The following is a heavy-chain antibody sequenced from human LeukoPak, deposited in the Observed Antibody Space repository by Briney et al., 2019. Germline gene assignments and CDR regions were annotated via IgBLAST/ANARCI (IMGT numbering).Heavy chain of an antibody. CDR1: GYTCTAYY. Sequence: ASVKVSCTASGYTCTAYYMHWVRQAPGQGLEWMGWINPNSGNTGYAQKFQGRVTMTSDTSISTAFMELSSLTSEDTAIYYCATTLRNKPPWGQGTLVTVSS. V-gene: IGHV1-8*02. D-gene: IGHD5-12*01. J-gene: IGHJ4*02. CDR3: ATTLRNKPP. CDR2: INPNSGNT.